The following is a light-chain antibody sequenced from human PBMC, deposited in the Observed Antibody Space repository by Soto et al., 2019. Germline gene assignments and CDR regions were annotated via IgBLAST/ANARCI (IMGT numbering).Light chain of an antibody. J-gene: IGKJ5*01. Sequence: ESVLTHAPGTLSLSPGERATLSCRASQSVSSSYLAWYQQKPGQAPRLLIYGASSRATGIPDRFSGSGSGTDFTPTISRLEPEDFAVYYCQQYGSSPLITFGQGTRLESK. CDR3: QQYGSSPLIT. V-gene: IGKV3-20*01. CDR2: GAS. CDR1: QSVSSSY.